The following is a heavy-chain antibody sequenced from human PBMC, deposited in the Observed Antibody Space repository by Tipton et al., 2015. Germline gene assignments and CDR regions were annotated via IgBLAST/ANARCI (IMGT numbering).Heavy chain of an antibody. CDR1: GDSISRSNYY. CDR2: ISHSGST. D-gene: IGHD3-3*01. CDR3: ACQDYDLLSRDYPAIDY. J-gene: IGHJ4*02. V-gene: IGHV4-39*07. Sequence: TLSLTCTVSGDSISRSNYYWGWIRQPPGMGLEWIGAISHSGSTYYNPSLRSRVTISRDTSKNQFSLRLSSVTAADTAVYYCACQDYDLLSRDYPAIDYWGQGTLVIVSS.